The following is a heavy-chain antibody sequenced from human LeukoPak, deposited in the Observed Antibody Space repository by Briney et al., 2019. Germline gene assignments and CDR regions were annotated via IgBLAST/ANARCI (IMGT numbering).Heavy chain of an antibody. D-gene: IGHD3-22*01. CDR1: GFSFSSYG. J-gene: IGHJ4*02. V-gene: IGHV3-30*02. Sequence: PGGSLRLSCVASGFSFSSYGMHCVRQAPGKGLEWVAFIRYDGTNKYYTDSVRGRFTISRDNSKNTLYLQMNSLRVEDTALYYCAKYCHEGSGPSPMDYWGQGTLVTVSS. CDR3: AKYCHEGSGPSPMDY. CDR2: IRYDGTNK.